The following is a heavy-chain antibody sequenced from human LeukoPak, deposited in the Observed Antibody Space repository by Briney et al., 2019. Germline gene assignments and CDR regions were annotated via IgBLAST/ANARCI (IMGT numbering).Heavy chain of an antibody. V-gene: IGHV4-34*01. CDR2: INHRGST. CDR3: ARGSMVRGVIIPD. Sequence: SETLSLTCAVYGGSFSGHYWSWIRQPPEKGVEWIWEINHRGSTNHNPPLKSRDTISLDTSKNQFSLKLSSVTAADTAVYYCARGSMVRGVIIPDWGQGTLVTVSS. J-gene: IGHJ4*02. CDR1: GGSFSGHY. D-gene: IGHD3-10*01.